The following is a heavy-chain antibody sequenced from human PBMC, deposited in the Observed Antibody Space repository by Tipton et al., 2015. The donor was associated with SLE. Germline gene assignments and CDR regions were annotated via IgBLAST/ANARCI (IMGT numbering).Heavy chain of an antibody. D-gene: IGHD5-24*01. CDR1: GFTFSNYG. V-gene: IGHV3-33*01. J-gene: IGHJ4*02. Sequence: SLRLSCAASGFTFSNYGMHWVRQAPGKGLEWMALIWYDGSDKYYADSVKGRFTISRDNSKNTLYLQMNSLRVEDTAVYYCARVDGFWGQGTLVTVS. CDR2: IWYDGSDK. CDR3: ARVDGF.